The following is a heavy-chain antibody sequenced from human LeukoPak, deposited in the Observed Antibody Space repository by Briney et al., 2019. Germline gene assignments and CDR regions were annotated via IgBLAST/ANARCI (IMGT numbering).Heavy chain of an antibody. Sequence: GGSLRLSCAASGFTFSNYWMSWVRQAPGKGLEWVSYISSSSSTIYYADSVKGRFTISRDNAKNSLYLQMNSLRAEDTAVYYCTSYGETLSGHWGQGTLVTVSS. D-gene: IGHD2-15*01. J-gene: IGHJ4*02. CDR1: GFTFSNYW. V-gene: IGHV3-48*04. CDR2: ISSSSSTI. CDR3: TSYGETLSGH.